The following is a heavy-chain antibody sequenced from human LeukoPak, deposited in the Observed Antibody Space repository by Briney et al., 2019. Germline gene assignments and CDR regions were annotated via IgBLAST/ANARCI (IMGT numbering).Heavy chain of an antibody. V-gene: IGHV3-64*01. CDR2: ISPHGHST. Sequence: PGGSLRLSCAASGFTFSSYAMHWVRQAPGKGLEFVSAISPHGHSTYYGNSVKGRFTISRDNSKNTLFLQMGSLRPEDMAVYFCARVGPADTYYGSSGLDYWGQGTLVTVSS. CDR3: ARVGPADTYYGSSGLDY. J-gene: IGHJ4*02. D-gene: IGHD3-22*01. CDR1: GFTFSSYA.